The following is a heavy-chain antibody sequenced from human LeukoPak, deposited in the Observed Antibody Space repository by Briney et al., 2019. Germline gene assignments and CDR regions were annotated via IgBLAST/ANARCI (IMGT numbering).Heavy chain of an antibody. J-gene: IGHJ6*03. Sequence: ASVKVSCKASGGTFSSYAISWVRQAPGQGLEWMGGIIPIFGTANHAQKFQGRVTITTDESTSTAYMELSSLRSEDTAVYYCARSPLAVAGYSYYMDVWGKGTTVTVSS. CDR3: ARSPLAVAGYSYYMDV. CDR1: GGTFSSYA. V-gene: IGHV1-69*05. D-gene: IGHD6-19*01. CDR2: IIPIFGTA.